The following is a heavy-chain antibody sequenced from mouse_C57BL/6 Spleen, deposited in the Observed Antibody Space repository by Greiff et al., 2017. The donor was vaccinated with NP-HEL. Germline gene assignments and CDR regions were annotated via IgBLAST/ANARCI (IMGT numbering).Heavy chain of an antibody. CDR3: ARGPGYSYYFDY. D-gene: IGHD2-3*01. J-gene: IGHJ2*01. CDR2: IDPSDSYT. CDR1: GYTFTSYW. V-gene: IGHV1-59*01. Sequence: QVQLQQPGAELVRPGTSVKLSCKASGYTFTSYWMHWVKQRPGQGLEWIGVIDPSDSYTNYNQKFKGKATLTVDTSSSTAYMQLSSLTSEDSAVYYCARGPGYSYYFDYWGQGTTLTVSS.